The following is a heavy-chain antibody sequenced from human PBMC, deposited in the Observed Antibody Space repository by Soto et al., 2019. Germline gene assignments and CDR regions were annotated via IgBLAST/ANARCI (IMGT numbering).Heavy chain of an antibody. V-gene: IGHV3-23*01. CDR1: GFTFGSYA. J-gene: IGHJ4*02. Sequence: HPGGSLRLSCAASGFTFGSYAMSWVRQAPGKGLEWVSAISGGGSDSYYADSVKGRFTISRDDSKNTLYLQVNSLRAEDTAVYFCVKEGTGTTSAVFDYWGQGTLVTVSS. CDR2: ISGGGSDS. D-gene: IGHD1-7*01. CDR3: VKEGTGTTSAVFDY.